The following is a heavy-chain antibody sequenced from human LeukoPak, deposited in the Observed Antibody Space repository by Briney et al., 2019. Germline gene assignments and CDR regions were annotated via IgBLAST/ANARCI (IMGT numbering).Heavy chain of an antibody. D-gene: IGHD4-23*01. CDR3: ARLPTVAYPDY. CDR2: IYPGDSDT. Sequence: GASLQISCKGSGYSFTSYWIGWGRQLPGKGLEWMGIIYPGDSDTRYSLSFQGQVTISADKSISTAYLQWSSLKASDTAMYYCARLPTVAYPDYWGQGTLVTVSS. V-gene: IGHV5-51*01. J-gene: IGHJ4*02. CDR1: GYSFTSYW.